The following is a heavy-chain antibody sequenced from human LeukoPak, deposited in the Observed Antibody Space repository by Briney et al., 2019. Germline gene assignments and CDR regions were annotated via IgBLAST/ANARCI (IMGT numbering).Heavy chain of an antibody. J-gene: IGHJ4*02. CDR1: GFTFTTYA. V-gene: IGHV3-23*01. Sequence: QPWASLRLSCVASGFTFTTYAMMWVRQAPGKGLEWVSAISGSGGTTYYADSVKGRFTISRDNSQNTLYLQMNSLRAEDTALFYCARDQGYWGQGTLVTVSS. CDR2: ISGSGGTT. CDR3: ARDQGY.